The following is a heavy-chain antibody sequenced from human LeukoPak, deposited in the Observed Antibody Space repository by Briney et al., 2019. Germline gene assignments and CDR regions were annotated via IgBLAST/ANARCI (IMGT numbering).Heavy chain of an antibody. CDR2: FYHGENT. CDR3: TRDGSSRSLAT. Sequence: TLSLTCTVSGASISTDYWCWIRQPPGKGLEWLGCFYHGENTNYNPSLKSRVSISVDTSKNQFSLRLSSVTAADTAVYYCTRDGSSRSLATWGQGILVTVSS. D-gene: IGHD6-6*01. J-gene: IGHJ5*02. V-gene: IGHV4-59*01. CDR1: GASISTDY.